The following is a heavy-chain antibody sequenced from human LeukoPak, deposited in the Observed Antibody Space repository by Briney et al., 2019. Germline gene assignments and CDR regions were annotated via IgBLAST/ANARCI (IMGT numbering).Heavy chain of an antibody. CDR3: ARDVEGYYGSSGFLDAFDI. D-gene: IGHD3-22*01. Sequence: SVKVSCKASGGTFSSYAISWVRQAPGQGLEWMGGIIPIFGTANYAQKFQGRVTITTDESTSTAYMELSSLRSDDTGVYYCARDVEGYYGSSGFLDAFDIWGKEKVVTVSS. V-gene: IGHV1-69*05. J-gene: IGHJ3*02. CDR1: GGTFSSYA. CDR2: IIPIFGTA.